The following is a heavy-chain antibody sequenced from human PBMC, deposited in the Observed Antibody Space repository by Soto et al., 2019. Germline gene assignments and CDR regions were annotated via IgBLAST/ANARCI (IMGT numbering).Heavy chain of an antibody. CDR3: AKLKDIVVVVAATDY. Sequence: EVQLLESGGGLVQPGGSLRLSCAASGFTFISYAMSWVRQAPGKWLEWVSAISGSGGSTYYAASVKGRFTISRDNSKNTLYLQMNSLRAEDTAVYYCAKLKDIVVVVAATDYWGQGTLVTVSS. V-gene: IGHV3-23*01. D-gene: IGHD2-15*01. CDR2: ISGSGGST. J-gene: IGHJ4*02. CDR1: GFTFISYA.